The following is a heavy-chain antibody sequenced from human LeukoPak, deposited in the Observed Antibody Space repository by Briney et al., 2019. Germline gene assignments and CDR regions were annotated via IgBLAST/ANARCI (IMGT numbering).Heavy chain of an antibody. V-gene: IGHV3-23*01. Sequence: PGGSLRLSCAASGFTFSNSAMSWVRQAPGKGLEWVSTLSGSGITTYYADSVKGRFTISRDNSKNTLYLRMNSLRAEDTAVYYCAKGIYSSGWSHFDYWGHGTLVTVSS. D-gene: IGHD6-19*01. J-gene: IGHJ4*01. CDR2: LSGSGITT. CDR1: GFTFSNSA. CDR3: AKGIYSSGWSHFDY.